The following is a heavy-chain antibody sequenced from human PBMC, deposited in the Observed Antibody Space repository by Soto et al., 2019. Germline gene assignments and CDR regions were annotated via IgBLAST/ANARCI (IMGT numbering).Heavy chain of an antibody. Sequence: GGSLRLSXAASGFTFSSYWMHWVRQAPGKGLVWVSRINSDGSSTSYADSVKGRFTTSRDNAKNTLYLQMNSLRAEDTAVYYCARQIEWLSAHMDVGGQGTTVTVSS. CDR3: ARQIEWLSAHMDV. CDR1: GFTFSSYW. V-gene: IGHV3-74*01. J-gene: IGHJ6*02. D-gene: IGHD3-3*01. CDR2: INSDGSST.